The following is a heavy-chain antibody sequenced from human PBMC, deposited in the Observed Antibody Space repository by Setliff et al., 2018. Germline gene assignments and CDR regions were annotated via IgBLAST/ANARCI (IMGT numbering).Heavy chain of an antibody. CDR2: IYHNGNT. CDR3: ARDRSAYSYGLDV. Sequence: SETLSLTCTVSGGSISPYFWSWIRQPPGKGLEWIGYIYHNGNTNFNPSLKSRVTMSVDTSKDQFALNLTSVTAADTAVYYCARDRSAYSYGLDVWGQGTTVTVSS. J-gene: IGHJ6*02. CDR1: GGSISPYF. V-gene: IGHV4-59*01.